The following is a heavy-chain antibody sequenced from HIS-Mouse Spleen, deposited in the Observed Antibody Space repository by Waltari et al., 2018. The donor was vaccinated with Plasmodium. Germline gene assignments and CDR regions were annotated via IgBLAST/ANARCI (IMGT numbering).Heavy chain of an antibody. V-gene: IGHV4-39*07. Sequence: QLQLQESGPGLVKPSETLSLTCTVSGGSISSSSYYWGCIRQPPGKGLEWIGSIYYSGGIYDKPSLKRRVTISVDTSKNHVCLKLSSGTAADTAVYYCARDRITGTSYLDDWGQGTLVTVSS. J-gene: IGHJ4*02. CDR2: IYYSGGI. CDR3: ARDRITGTSYLDD. D-gene: IGHD1-7*01. CDR1: GGSISSSSYY.